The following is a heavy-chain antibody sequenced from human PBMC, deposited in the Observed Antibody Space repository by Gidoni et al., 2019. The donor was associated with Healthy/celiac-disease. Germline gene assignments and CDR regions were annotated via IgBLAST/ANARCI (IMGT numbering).Heavy chain of an antibody. CDR3: AKDYYDSSGYYFPAY. D-gene: IGHD3-22*01. CDR1: GFTFSSYG. CDR2: ISYDGSNK. Sequence: VQLVESGGGVVQPGRSLRLSCAASGFTFSSYGMHWVRQAPGKGLEWVAVISYDGSNKYYADSVKGRFTISRDNSKNTLYLQMNSLRAEDTAVYYCAKDYYDSSGYYFPAYWGQGTLVTVSS. V-gene: IGHV3-30*18. J-gene: IGHJ4*02.